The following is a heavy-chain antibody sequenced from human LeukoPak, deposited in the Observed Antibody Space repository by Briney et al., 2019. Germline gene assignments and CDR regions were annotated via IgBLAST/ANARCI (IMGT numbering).Heavy chain of an antibody. D-gene: IGHD2-2*01. CDR2: VSGSGATT. CDR3: AKDGECSSTSCSLDY. Sequence: GGSLRLSCAASGFTFSSSAMSWVRQAPGKGLEWVSTVSGSGATTYYADSVKGRFTISRDNSKNTLYLQVNSLRAEDTAVYYCAKDGECSSTSCSLDYWGQGTLDTVSS. V-gene: IGHV3-23*01. J-gene: IGHJ4*02. CDR1: GFTFSSSA.